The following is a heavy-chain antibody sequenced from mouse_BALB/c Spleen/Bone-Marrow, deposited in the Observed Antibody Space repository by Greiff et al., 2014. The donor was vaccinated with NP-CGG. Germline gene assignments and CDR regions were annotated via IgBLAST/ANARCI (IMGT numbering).Heavy chain of an antibody. CDR2: LDPANGNT. Sequence: VQLKQSGAELVKPGASVQLSCTASGFNIKDPYMHWVKQRPEQGLEWIGRLDPANGNTKYDPKFQGKATITADTSANTAYLQLSSRTSEDTAVDDWARWEYYAMDYWGQGTSVTVSS. V-gene: IGHV14-3*02. J-gene: IGHJ4*01. D-gene: IGHD4-1*01. CDR3: ARWEYYAMDY. CDR1: GFNIKDPY.